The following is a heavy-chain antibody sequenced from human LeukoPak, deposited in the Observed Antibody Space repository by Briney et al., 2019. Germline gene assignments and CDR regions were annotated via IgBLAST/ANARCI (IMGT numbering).Heavy chain of an antibody. V-gene: IGHV4-59*08. CDR2: IYHGGST. CDR3: ALLAAGYWYFDL. CDR1: GGSISSYY. D-gene: IGHD6-19*01. J-gene: IGHJ2*01. Sequence: ASETLSLTCTVSGGSISSYYWSWIRQPPGKGLEWIGYIYHGGSTNYNPSLKSRVTISVDTSKNQFSLKLSSVTAADTAVYYCALLAAGYWYFDLWGRGTLVTVSS.